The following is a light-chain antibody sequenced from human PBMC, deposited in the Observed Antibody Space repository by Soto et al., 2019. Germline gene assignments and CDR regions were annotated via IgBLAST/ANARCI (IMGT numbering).Light chain of an antibody. CDR2: RNN. J-gene: IGLJ1*01. Sequence: QSVLTQPPSASGTPGQRVTISCSGSSSNIGSNTVNWYQQLPGTAPKLLIYRNNQRPSGVPDRFSGSKSGTSASLAISGLQSEDEADYYCAAWDGSLKGYVFGTGTKGTVL. CDR3: AAWDGSLKGYV. CDR1: SSNIGSNT. V-gene: IGLV1-44*01.